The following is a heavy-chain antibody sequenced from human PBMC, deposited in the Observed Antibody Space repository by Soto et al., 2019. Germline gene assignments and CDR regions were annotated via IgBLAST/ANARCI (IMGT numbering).Heavy chain of an antibody. CDR3: AILPFGAGQFHY. CDR1: GGTFSSYA. Sequence: QVQLVQSGAEVKKPGSSVKVSCKASGGTFSSYAISWVRQAPGQGLEWMGGIIPIFGTANYAQKFQGRVTITADESTSTAYMELSSLRSEHTAINYCAILPFGAGQFHYWGQGTLVTVSS. J-gene: IGHJ4*02. CDR2: IIPIFGTA. D-gene: IGHD2-15*01. V-gene: IGHV1-69*12.